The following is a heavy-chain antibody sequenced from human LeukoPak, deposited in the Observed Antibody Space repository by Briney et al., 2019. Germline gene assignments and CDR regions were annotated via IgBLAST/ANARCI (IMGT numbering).Heavy chain of an antibody. D-gene: IGHD6-19*01. V-gene: IGHV3-73*01. CDR3: TRHSADSSGWVPFDY. Sequence: GGSLRLSCAASGFTFSGSAMHWVRQASGKGLEWVGRIRSKANSYATAYAASVKGRFTISRDDSKNTAYLQMNSLKTEDTAVYYCTRHSADSSGWVPFDYWGQGTLVTVSS. CDR1: GFTFSGSA. J-gene: IGHJ4*02. CDR2: IRSKANSYAT.